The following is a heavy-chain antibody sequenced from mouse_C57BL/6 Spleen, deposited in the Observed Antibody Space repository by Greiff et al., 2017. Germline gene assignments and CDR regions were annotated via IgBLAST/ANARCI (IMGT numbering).Heavy chain of an antibody. CDR3: ARSFYYYGSFDY. V-gene: IGHV1-82*01. Sequence: QVQLQQSGPELVKPGASVKISCKASGYAFSSSWMNWVKQRPGKGLEWIGRIYPGDGDTNYNGKFKGKATLTADKSSSTAYMQLSSLTSEDSAVYFCARSFYYYGSFDYWGQGTTLTVSS. CDR2: IYPGDGDT. J-gene: IGHJ2*01. CDR1: GYAFSSSW. D-gene: IGHD1-1*01.